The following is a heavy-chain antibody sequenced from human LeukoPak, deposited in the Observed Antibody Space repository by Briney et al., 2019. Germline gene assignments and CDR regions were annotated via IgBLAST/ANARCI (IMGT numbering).Heavy chain of an antibody. CDR1: GFTFSSYA. CDR2: ISGSGGST. Sequence: GGSLRLSCAASGFTFSSYAMSWVRQAPGKGLEWVSAISGSGGSTYYADSVKGRFTISRDNSKNTLYLQMNSLRAEDTAVYYCARQEGSGNTRRSYYYYYMDVWGKGTTVTVSS. D-gene: IGHD6-19*01. CDR3: ARQEGSGNTRRSYYYYYMDV. J-gene: IGHJ6*03. V-gene: IGHV3-23*01.